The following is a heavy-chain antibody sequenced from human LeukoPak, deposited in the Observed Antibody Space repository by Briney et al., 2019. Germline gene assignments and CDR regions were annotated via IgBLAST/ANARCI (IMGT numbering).Heavy chain of an antibody. J-gene: IGHJ4*02. D-gene: IGHD3-10*01. CDR2: ISSSSTYI. CDR3: AKVGTGNQYGSGDFDY. V-gene: IGHV3-21*01. Sequence: KTGGSLRLSCAASGFTFSSYNMNWIRQAPGKGLEWVSAISSSSTYIYNADSVKGRFIISRDDAKNLLYLEMNSLRVEDTAVYYCAKVGTGNQYGSGDFDYWGQGTLVTVSS. CDR1: GFTFSSYN.